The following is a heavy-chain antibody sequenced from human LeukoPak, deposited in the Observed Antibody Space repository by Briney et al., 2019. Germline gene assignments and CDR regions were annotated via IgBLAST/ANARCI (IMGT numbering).Heavy chain of an antibody. CDR1: GGSFSGYY. J-gene: IGHJ5*02. V-gene: IGHV4-34*01. D-gene: IGHD2-2*01. CDR2: INHSGST. Sequence: SETLSLTCAVYGGSFSGYYWSWIRQPPGKGLEWIGEINHSGSTNYNPSLKSRVTISVDTSKHQFSLKLSSVTAADTAVYYCARGPRDVRYCRGTSCFNWSDPRGPGTLVTVSS. CDR3: ARGPRDVRYCRGTSCFNWSDP.